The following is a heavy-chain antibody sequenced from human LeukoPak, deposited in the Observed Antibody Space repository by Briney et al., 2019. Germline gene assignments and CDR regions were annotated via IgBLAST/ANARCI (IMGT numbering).Heavy chain of an antibody. CDR1: VGPINSHY. V-gene: IGHV4-59*11. CDR2: IYYSGST. Sequence: SETLSLTCIVSVGPINSHYWMCIRQPPGKGLEDSVYIYYSGSTDYNPSLKSRVTISLDTYKNQFSLNLTSVAAADTAVYYCARRSGVLDSRDSRYYFDHWGQGTLVPVPS. CDR3: ARRSGVLDSRDSRYYFDH. D-gene: IGHD3-22*01. J-gene: IGHJ4*02.